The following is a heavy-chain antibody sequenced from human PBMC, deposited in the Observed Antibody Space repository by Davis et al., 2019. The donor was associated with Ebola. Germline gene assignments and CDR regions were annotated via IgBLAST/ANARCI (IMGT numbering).Heavy chain of an antibody. Sequence: GESLKISCAASGFTFDDYAMHWVRQAPGKGLEWVSLISGDGGSTYYADSVKGRFTISRDNSKNSLYLQMNSLRTEDTALYYCAKDQANWFDPWGQGTLVTVSS. CDR2: ISGDGGST. CDR1: GFTFDDYA. V-gene: IGHV3-43*02. CDR3: AKDQANWFDP. J-gene: IGHJ5*02.